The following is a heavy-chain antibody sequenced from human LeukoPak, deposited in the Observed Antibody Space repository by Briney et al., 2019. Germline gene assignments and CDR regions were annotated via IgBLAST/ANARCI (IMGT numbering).Heavy chain of an antibody. CDR3: ARRVSSSWDDY. CDR2: MNPNSGNT. Sequence: GASVKASCKASGYTITSYDINWVRQATGQGLEWMGWMNPNSGNTGYAQKFQGRVTMTRNTSISTAYMELSSLRSEDTAVYYCARRVSSSWDDYWGQGTLVTVSS. J-gene: IGHJ4*02. V-gene: IGHV1-8*01. CDR1: GYTITSYD. D-gene: IGHD6-13*01.